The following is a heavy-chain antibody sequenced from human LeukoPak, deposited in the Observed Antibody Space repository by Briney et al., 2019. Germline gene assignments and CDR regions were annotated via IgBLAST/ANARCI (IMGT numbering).Heavy chain of an antibody. CDR2: IIPIFGTA. D-gene: IGHD5-24*01. V-gene: IGHV1-69*13. J-gene: IGHJ4*02. CDR3: ARPIRDGYNSFDY. Sequence: SVKVSCKASGGTFSSYAISWVRQAPGQGLEWMGRIIPIFGTANYAQKFQGRVTITADESTSTAYMELSSLRSEDTAVCYCARPIRDGYNSFDYWGQGTLVTVSS. CDR1: GGTFSSYA.